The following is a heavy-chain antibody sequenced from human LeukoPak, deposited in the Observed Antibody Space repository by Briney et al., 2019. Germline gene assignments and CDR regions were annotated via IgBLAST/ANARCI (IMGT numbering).Heavy chain of an antibody. Sequence: SETLSLTCTVSGGSITSYYWGWIRQPPGEGLEWIGYIYYSGSTNYNPSLKGRLTISVEASKNQFSLKLSSVTAADTAVYYCARHALFGSGNNWFDPWGQGTLVTVSS. J-gene: IGHJ5*02. V-gene: IGHV4-59*08. CDR3: ARHALFGSGNNWFDP. CDR2: IYYSGST. CDR1: GGSITSYY. D-gene: IGHD3-10*01.